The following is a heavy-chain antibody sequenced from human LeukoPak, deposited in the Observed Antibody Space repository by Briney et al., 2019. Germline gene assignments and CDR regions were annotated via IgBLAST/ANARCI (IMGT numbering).Heavy chain of an antibody. CDR3: AKRGVEWELLLYYYYYYMDV. CDR1: GFTFSSYG. CDR2: ISGSGGST. D-gene: IGHD1-26*01. J-gene: IGHJ6*03. Sequence: GGSLRLSCAASGFTFSSYGMSWVRQAPGKGLEWVSAISGSGGSTYYADSVKGRFTISRDNSKNTLYLQMNSLRAEDTAVYYCAKRGVEWELLLYYYYYYMDVWGKGTTVTISS. V-gene: IGHV3-23*01.